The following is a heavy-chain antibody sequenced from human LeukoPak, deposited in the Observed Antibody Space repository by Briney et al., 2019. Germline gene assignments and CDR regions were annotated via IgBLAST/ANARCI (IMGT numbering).Heavy chain of an antibody. J-gene: IGHJ5*02. V-gene: IGHV3-30-3*01. CDR2: ISYDGSNK. D-gene: IGHD5-12*01. Sequence: GGSLRLSCAASGFTFSSYAMHWVRQAPGKGPEWVAVISYDGSNKYYADSVKGRFTISRDNSKNTLYLQMNSLRAEDTAVYYCARDLVARNWFDPWGQGTLVTVSS. CDR1: GFTFSSYA. CDR3: ARDLVARNWFDP.